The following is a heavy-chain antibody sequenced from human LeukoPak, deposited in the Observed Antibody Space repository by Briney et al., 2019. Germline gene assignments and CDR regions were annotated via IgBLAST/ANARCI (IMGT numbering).Heavy chain of an antibody. V-gene: IGHV1-8*02. CDR1: GYTFTSYD. J-gene: IGHJ4*02. Sequence: ASVKVSCKASGYTFTSYDINWVRQATGQGLEWMGWMNPNSGNTGYAQKLQGRVTMTTDTSTSTAYMELRSLRSDDTAVYYCARDAGYSSSPLGYWGQGTLVTVSS. CDR2: MNPNSGNT. CDR3: ARDAGYSSSPLGY. D-gene: IGHD6-13*01.